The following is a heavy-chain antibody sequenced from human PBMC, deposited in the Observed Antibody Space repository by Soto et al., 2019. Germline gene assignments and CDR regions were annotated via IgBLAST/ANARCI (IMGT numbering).Heavy chain of an antibody. CDR2: IWYDGSNK. CDR3: ARDPFIQLTTDYYFDY. CDR1: GFTFSSYG. Sequence: GGSLRLSCAASGFTFSSYGMHWVRQAPGKGLEWVAVIWYDGSNKYYADSVKGRFTISSDNSKNTLYLKMNSLRAEDTAVYYCARDPFIQLTTDYYFDYWGQGTLVTVSS. D-gene: IGHD5-18*01. J-gene: IGHJ4*02. V-gene: IGHV3-33*01.